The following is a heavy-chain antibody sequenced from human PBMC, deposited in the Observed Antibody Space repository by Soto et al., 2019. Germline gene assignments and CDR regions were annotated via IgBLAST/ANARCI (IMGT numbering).Heavy chain of an antibody. CDR2: IYPGDSDT. D-gene: IGHD3-22*01. Sequence: GESLKISCKGSGYSFTSYWIGWVRQMPGKGLEWMGIIYPGDSDTRYSPSFQGQVTISADKSIITAYLQWSSLKASDTAMYYCARGGARYYDSSGYPAFDYWGQGTLVTV. CDR1: GYSFTSYW. V-gene: IGHV5-51*01. CDR3: ARGGARYYDSSGYPAFDY. J-gene: IGHJ4*02.